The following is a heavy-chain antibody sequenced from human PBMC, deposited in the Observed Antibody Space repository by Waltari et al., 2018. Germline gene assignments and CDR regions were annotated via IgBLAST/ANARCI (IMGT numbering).Heavy chain of an antibody. J-gene: IGHJ6*03. CDR3: ARCGYGLPYYYYYMDV. V-gene: IGHV1-24*01. Sequence: QVQLVQSGAEVKKPGASVKVSCKVSGYTLTELSMHWVRQAPGKGLEWMGGFDPEDGETIYAQKFQGRVTITTDESTSTAYMELSSLRSEDTAVYYCARCGYGLPYYYYYMDVWGKGTTVTVSS. CDR2: FDPEDGET. CDR1: GYTLTELS. D-gene: IGHD5-12*01.